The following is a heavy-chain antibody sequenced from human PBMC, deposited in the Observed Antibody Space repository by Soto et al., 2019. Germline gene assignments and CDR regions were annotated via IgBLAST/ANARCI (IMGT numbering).Heavy chain of an antibody. D-gene: IGHD5-12*01. J-gene: IGHJ4*02. Sequence: TSETLSLTCTVSGGSISSGDYYWSWIRHPPGKGLEWIGYIYYSGSTYYNPSLKSRVTISVDTSKNQFSLKLSSVTAADTAVYYCARTTIQPTGLFDYWGQGTLVTVSS. V-gene: IGHV4-30-4*01. CDR1: GGSISSGDYY. CDR2: IYYSGST. CDR3: ARTTIQPTGLFDY.